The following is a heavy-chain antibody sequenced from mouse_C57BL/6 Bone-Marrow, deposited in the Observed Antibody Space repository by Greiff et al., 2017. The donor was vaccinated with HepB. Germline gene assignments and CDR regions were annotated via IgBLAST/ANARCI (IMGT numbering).Heavy chain of an antibody. J-gene: IGHJ2*01. CDR1: GFTFSSYA. V-gene: IGHV5-4*03. CDR2: ISDGGSYT. CDR3: ARAGDYYGNYVNYFDY. D-gene: IGHD2-1*01. Sequence: EVMLVESGGGLVKPGGSLKLSCAASGFTFSSYAMSWVRQTPEKRLEWVATISDGGSYTYYPDNVKGRFTISRDNAKNNLYLQMSHLKSEDTAMYYCARAGDYYGNYVNYFDYWGQGTTLTVSS.